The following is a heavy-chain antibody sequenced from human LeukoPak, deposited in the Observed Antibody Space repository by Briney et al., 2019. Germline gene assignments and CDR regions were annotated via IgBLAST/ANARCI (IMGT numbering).Heavy chain of an antibody. D-gene: IGHD3-10*01. CDR2: INPNSGGT. J-gene: IGHJ4*02. Sequence: ASVKVSCKASGYTFNGYYMHWVRQAPGQGLEWMGWINPNSGGTNYAQKFQGRVTMTRDTSISTAYMELSRLRSDDTAVYYCAREVRRFGGPHFDYWGQGTLVTVSS. CDR3: AREVRRFGGPHFDY. CDR1: GYTFNGYY. V-gene: IGHV1-2*02.